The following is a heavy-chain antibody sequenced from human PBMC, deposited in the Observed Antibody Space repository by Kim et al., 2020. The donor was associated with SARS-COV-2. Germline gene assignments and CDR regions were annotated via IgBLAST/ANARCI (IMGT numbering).Heavy chain of an antibody. CDR2: ISSSSSTI. Sequence: GGSLRLSCAASGFTFSSYSMNWVRQAPGKGLEWVSYISSSSSTIYYADSVKGRFTISRDNAKNSLYLQMNSLRAEDTAVYYCATPYGYDRYYYGMDVWGQGTTVTVYS. D-gene: IGHD5-12*01. CDR3: ATPYGYDRYYYGMDV. V-gene: IGHV3-48*04. CDR1: GFTFSSYS. J-gene: IGHJ6*02.